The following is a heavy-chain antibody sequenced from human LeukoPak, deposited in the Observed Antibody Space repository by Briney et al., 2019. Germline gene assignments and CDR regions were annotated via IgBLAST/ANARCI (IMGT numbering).Heavy chain of an antibody. J-gene: IGHJ4*02. CDR2: MNPNSGNT. CDR1: GYTFTSYD. Sequence: ASVKVSCKASGYTFTSYDINWVRQATGQGLEWMGWMNPNSGNTGYAQRFQGRVTMTRNTSISTAYMELSSLRSEDTAVYYCARRALGSRGRFDYWGQGTLVTVSS. V-gene: IGHV1-8*01. CDR3: ARRALGSRGRFDY. D-gene: IGHD1-26*01.